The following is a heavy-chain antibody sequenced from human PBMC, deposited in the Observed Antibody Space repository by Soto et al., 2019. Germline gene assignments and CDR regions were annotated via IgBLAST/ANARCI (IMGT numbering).Heavy chain of an antibody. J-gene: IGHJ6*02. D-gene: IGHD1-7*01. CDR3: AAGTVPGTRLYGMDV. Sequence: NPSETLSLTCDVSGYSISNIIYWGLIRRPPGKGLEWIGSLSQSGGTYRNPSLRSRVTISVDRSKNHFSLQLRSVTAADTAVYYCAAGTVPGTRLYGMDVWGPGTTVTVSS. CDR1: GYSISNIIY. CDR2: LSQSGGT. V-gene: IGHV4-38-2*01.